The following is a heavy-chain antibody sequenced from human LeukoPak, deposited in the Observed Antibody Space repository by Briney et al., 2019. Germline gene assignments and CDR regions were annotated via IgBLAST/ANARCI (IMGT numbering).Heavy chain of an antibody. D-gene: IGHD4-17*01. V-gene: IGHV3-23*01. CDR1: GFTFVNAS. CDR2: IDYSGGAA. Sequence: TGGSLRLSCLTSGFTFVNASMSWVRQAPGKGLEWVSSIDYSGGAAYSADSVKDRFTISRDNSKNTLYLQMNSLRVEDTALYSCAKISTVSSNFDYWGQGTLVTVSS. J-gene: IGHJ4*02. CDR3: AKISTVSSNFDY.